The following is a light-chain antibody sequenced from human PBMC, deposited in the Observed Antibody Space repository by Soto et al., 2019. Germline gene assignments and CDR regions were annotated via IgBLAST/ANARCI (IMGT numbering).Light chain of an antibody. CDR2: EVT. V-gene: IGLV2-8*01. J-gene: IGLJ2*01. CDR3: TSYAHSNILL. Sequence: QSALTQPPSASGSPGQSVTISCSGTSSDIGTYNYVSWYQQHPGKAPKVIIYEVTNRPSGVPDRFSGSKSGNMASLTVSGLQAEDEADYYCTSYAHSNILLIGGGTKLTVL. CDR1: SSDIGTYNY.